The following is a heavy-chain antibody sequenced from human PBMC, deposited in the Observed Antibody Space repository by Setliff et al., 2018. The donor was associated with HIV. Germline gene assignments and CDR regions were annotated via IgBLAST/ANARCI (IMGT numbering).Heavy chain of an antibody. CDR2: ISYDGSNQ. CDR3: ARRASTAEVFDY. Sequence: SLRLSCAASGFTFTSYAMHWVRQAPGKGLEWVALISYDGSNQFYADSAKGRFTISSDTSANTAYMELRSLGSDDTAVYFCARRASTAEVFDYWGQGTLVTVSS. J-gene: IGHJ4*02. D-gene: IGHD1-1*01. V-gene: IGHV3-30*15. CDR1: GFTFTSYA.